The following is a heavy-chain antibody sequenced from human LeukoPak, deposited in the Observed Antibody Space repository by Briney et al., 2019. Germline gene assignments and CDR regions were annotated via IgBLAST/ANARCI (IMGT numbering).Heavy chain of an antibody. CDR1: GYTFTGYY. Sequence: ASVKVSCKASGYTFTGYYMHWVRQAPGQGLEWMGWINPNSGGTNYAQKFQGRVTMTRDTSISTAYMGLSRLRSDDTAVYYCARGPHRKGKWELLRDWFDPWGQGTLVTVSS. J-gene: IGHJ5*02. CDR2: INPNSGGT. D-gene: IGHD1-26*01. CDR3: ARGPHRKGKWELLRDWFDP. V-gene: IGHV1-2*02.